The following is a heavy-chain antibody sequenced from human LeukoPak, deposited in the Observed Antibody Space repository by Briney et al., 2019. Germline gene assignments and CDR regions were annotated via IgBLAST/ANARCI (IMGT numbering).Heavy chain of an antibody. CDR1: GGSIRSYC. J-gene: IGHJ5*02. CDR3: ARDSTYGSGSYYNWFDP. Sequence: PSETLSLTCTVSGGSIRSYCWSWIRQPPGKGLEWIGYIYYSGSTNYNPSLKSRVTISVDTSKNQFSLKLSSVTAADTAVYYCARDSTYGSGSYYNWFDPWGQGTLVTVSS. CDR2: IYYSGST. V-gene: IGHV4-59*01. D-gene: IGHD3-10*01.